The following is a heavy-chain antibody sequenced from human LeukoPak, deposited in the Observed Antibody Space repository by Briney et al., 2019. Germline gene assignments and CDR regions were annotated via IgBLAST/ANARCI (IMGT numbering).Heavy chain of an antibody. V-gene: IGHV3-74*01. CDR1: GFTFSSYW. J-gene: IGHJ4*02. CDR2: INSDGSST. D-gene: IGHD6-19*01. Sequence: PGGSLRLSCAASGFTFSSYWMHWVRQAPGKGLVWVSRINSDGSSTSYADSVKGRFTISRDNAKNTLYLQMNSLRAEDTAVYYCAREHSQWLVFDYWGQGTLVTVSS. CDR3: AREHSQWLVFDY.